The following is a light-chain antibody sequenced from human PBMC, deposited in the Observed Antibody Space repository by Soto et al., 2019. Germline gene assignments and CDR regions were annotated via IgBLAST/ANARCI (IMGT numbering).Light chain of an antibody. CDR1: SSDVGSYNY. V-gene: IGLV2-14*01. Sequence: QSALTQPASVSGSPGQSITISCTGTSSDVGSYNYVSWYQLHPGKAPKLMIYEVSNRPSGVSNRFSGSKSGDTASLTTSGLQAEDEADYYCSSYTTRTTLYVFGNGTKVTVL. CDR2: EVS. CDR3: SSYTTRTTLYV. J-gene: IGLJ1*01.